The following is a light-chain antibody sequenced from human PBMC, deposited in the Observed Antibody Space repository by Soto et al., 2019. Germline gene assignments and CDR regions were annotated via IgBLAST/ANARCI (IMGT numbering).Light chain of an antibody. J-gene: IGKJ4*01. CDR1: QGIVTW. CDR2: AAS. V-gene: IGKV1-12*01. CDR3: QQADRIPLT. Sequence: DIQMTQSPSSVSASIGDRVTITCRASQGIVTWLVWYQQKPGKPPEFLTSAASSSQSGVPSRFSSSRSGTDFALTISSLQPEDFATYYCQQADRIPLTFGGGTKVEVK.